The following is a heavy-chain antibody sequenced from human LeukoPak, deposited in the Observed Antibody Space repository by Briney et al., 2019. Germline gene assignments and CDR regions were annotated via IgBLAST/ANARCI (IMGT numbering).Heavy chain of an antibody. J-gene: IGHJ4*02. V-gene: IGHV4-59*08. CDR1: GGSIRSYY. D-gene: IGHD6-13*01. CDR2: IYYSGSP. Sequence: PSETLSLTCTVSGGSIRSYYWSWIRQPPGKGLEWIGYIYYSGSPNYNPSLKSRVTISVDMSKNQFSLKLASVTAAGPAVYYCARHVPSVAAAGTPSFDYWGQGTLVTVSS. CDR3: ARHVPSVAAAGTPSFDY.